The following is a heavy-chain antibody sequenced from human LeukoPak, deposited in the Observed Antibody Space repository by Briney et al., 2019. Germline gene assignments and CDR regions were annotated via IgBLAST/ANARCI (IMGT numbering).Heavy chain of an antibody. Sequence: GGSLRLSCVASGFTFSNYGMHWVRQAPGEGLEWVAFIQFDGNDDKYADSVRGRFNISRDNSKNTQYLQMNSLRAEDTAVYYCAKDEVLTGYFDWGQGTLVTVSS. J-gene: IGHJ4*02. CDR3: AKDEVLTGYFD. V-gene: IGHV3-30*02. CDR1: GFTFSNYG. CDR2: IQFDGNDD. D-gene: IGHD3-9*01.